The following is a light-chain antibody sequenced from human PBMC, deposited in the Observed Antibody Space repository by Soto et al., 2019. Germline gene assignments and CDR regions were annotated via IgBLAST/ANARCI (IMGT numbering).Light chain of an antibody. CDR3: QQYYITPWT. Sequence: DIVMTQSPDSLAVSLGERATINCKSSQSVLYSSNNKNYLAWYQQKPGQPPKLLIYWASTRESGVPARFSGSGSWTDFTLTISSLQAEDVAVYYCQQYYITPWTFGQGPKVEIK. CDR1: QSVLYSSNNKNY. CDR2: WAS. J-gene: IGKJ1*01. V-gene: IGKV4-1*01.